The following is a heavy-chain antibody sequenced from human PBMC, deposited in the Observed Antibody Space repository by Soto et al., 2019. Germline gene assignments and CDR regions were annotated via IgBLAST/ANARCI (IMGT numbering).Heavy chain of an antibody. D-gene: IGHD3-22*01. CDR3: ARMVSSGSSFDY. Sequence: GSGPTLVNPTQTLTLTCIFSGFSLSTSGMCVSWIRQPPGKALEWLARIDWDDDKYYSTSLKTRLTISKDTSKNQVVLTMTNMDPVDTATYYCARMVSSGSSFDYWGQGTLVTVSS. V-gene: IGHV2-70*11. J-gene: IGHJ4*02. CDR1: GFSLSTSGMC. CDR2: IDWDDDK.